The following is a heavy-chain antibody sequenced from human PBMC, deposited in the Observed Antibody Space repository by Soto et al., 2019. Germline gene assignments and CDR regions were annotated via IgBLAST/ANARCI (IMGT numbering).Heavy chain of an antibody. D-gene: IGHD3-10*01. Sequence: EVQLVESGGGLVQPGRSLRLSCTASGFTFGDYAMSWFRQAPGKGLEWVGFIRSKAYGGTTEYAASVKGRFTISRDDSKSIAYLQMNSLKTEDTAVYYCTRVGIYYGSGSYYGFDYWGQGTLVTVSS. V-gene: IGHV3-49*03. CDR3: TRVGIYYGSGSYYGFDY. J-gene: IGHJ4*02. CDR1: GFTFGDYA. CDR2: IRSKAYGGTT.